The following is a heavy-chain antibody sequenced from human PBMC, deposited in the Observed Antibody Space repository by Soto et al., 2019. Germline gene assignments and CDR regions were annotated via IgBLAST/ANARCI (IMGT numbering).Heavy chain of an antibody. V-gene: IGHV4-39*01. D-gene: IGHD2-21*02. J-gene: IGHJ5*02. Sequence: QLQLQESGPGLVKPSETLSLTCTVSGGSIRTGTYYWDWIRQTPGKGLEWIGSVYYSGSTEYNPSLKSRITRSVDTSKNQFSLKLNSVTAADTAVYYCVADLAFWGGDCHSGPGNWFGPWGQGSLVTVSS. CDR2: VYYSGST. CDR1: GGSIRTGTYY. CDR3: VADLAFWGGDCHSGPGNWFGP.